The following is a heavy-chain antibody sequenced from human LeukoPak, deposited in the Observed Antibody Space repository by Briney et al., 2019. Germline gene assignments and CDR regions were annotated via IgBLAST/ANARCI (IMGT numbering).Heavy chain of an antibody. Sequence: ASVKVSCKASGYTFTDYYVHWVRQAPGQGLEWMGWINPNSGGTNYAQKFQGTVTMTRDTSISTAYMELTRLRSDDTAVYYCARGDYSSGWYYYFDYWGQGTLVTVSS. D-gene: IGHD6-19*01. J-gene: IGHJ4*02. CDR3: ARGDYSSGWYYYFDY. V-gene: IGHV1-2*02. CDR1: GYTFTDYY. CDR2: INPNSGGT.